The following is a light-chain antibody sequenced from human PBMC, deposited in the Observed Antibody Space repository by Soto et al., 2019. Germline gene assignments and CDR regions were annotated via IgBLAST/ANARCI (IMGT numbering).Light chain of an antibody. CDR2: EVS. V-gene: IGLV2-8*01. CDR1: SSDVGDYKF. Sequence: QSVLTQPPSASGSPGQSVTISCTGTSSDVGDYKFVSWYQQHPGKAHKLLIYEVSRRPSGVPDRFSGSKSGNTASLTVSGLQAEDEADYYCSSYAGNNNVVFGGGTKLTVL. CDR3: SSYAGNNNVV. J-gene: IGLJ2*01.